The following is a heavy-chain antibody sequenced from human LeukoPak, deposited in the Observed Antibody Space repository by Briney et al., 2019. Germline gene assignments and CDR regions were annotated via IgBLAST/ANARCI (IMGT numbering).Heavy chain of an antibody. CDR3: AKRGVVIRVILVGFHKEAYYFDS. Sequence: GGSLRLSCAVSGITLSNYGMSWVRQAPGKGLEWVAGISDSGGRTSYADSVKGRFTISRDNPKNTLYLQMNSLRAEDTAVYFCAKRGVVIRVILVGFHKEAYYFDSWGQGALATVSS. J-gene: IGHJ4*02. V-gene: IGHV3-23*01. D-gene: IGHD3-22*01. CDR2: ISDSGGRT. CDR1: GITLSNYG.